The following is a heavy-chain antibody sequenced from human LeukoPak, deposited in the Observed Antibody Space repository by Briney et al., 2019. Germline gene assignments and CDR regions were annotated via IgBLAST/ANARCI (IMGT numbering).Heavy chain of an antibody. CDR1: GGTFSSYA. CDR2: IIPILGIA. CDR3: AREAQFPPCFDY. V-gene: IGHV1-69*04. J-gene: IGHJ4*02. Sequence: GSSVKVSCKASGGTFSSYAISWVRQAPGQGLEWMGRIIPILGIANYAQKFQSRVTITADKSTSTAYMELSSLRSEDTAVYYCAREAQFPPCFDYWGQGTLVTVSS. D-gene: IGHD6-19*01.